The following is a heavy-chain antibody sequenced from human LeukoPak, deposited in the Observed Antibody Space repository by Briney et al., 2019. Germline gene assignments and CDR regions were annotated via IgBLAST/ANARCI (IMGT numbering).Heavy chain of an antibody. CDR3: ASIFDSSGYPGEVEY. CDR2: IYHSGST. J-gene: IGHJ4*02. V-gene: IGHV4-38-2*02. CDR1: GYSISSGYY. D-gene: IGHD3-22*01. Sequence: SETLSLTCTVSGYSISSGYYWGWFRQPPGKGLEWIGSIYHSGSTYYNPSLKSRVTISVDTSKNQFSLKLSSVTAADTAVYYCASIFDSSGYPGEVEYWGQGTLVTVSS.